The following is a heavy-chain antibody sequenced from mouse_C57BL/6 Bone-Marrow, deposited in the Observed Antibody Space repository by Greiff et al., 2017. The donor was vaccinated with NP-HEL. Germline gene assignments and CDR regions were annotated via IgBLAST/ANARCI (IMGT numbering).Heavy chain of an antibody. Sequence: EVQLQQSVAELVRPGASVKLSCTASGFTINNTYMHWVKQRPEQGLEWIGRIDPANGNTNYAPKFQGKATLTADTSSNTAYLQLSSLTSEDAAIYYCARRAWFAYWGQGTLVTVSA. CDR3: ARRAWFAY. J-gene: IGHJ3*01. CDR1: GFTINNTY. V-gene: IGHV14-3*01. CDR2: IDPANGNT.